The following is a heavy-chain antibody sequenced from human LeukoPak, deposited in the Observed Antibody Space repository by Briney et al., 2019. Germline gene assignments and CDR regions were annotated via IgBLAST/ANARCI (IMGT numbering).Heavy chain of an antibody. V-gene: IGHV4-4*02. D-gene: IGHD5-12*01. CDR2: IYRSGST. CDR3: ARYRGASGYHFDY. CDR1: GGSISSSHW. Sequence: SETLSLTCAVSGGSISSSHWWSWVRQPPGKGLEWIGEIYRSGSTNYNPSLKSRVTISVDKSKNQFSLKLSSMTAADTAMYYCARYRGASGYHFDYWGQGTLVTVSS. J-gene: IGHJ4*02.